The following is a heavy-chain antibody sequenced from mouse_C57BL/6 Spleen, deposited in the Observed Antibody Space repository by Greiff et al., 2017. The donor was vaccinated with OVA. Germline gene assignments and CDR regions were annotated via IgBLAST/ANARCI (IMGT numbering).Heavy chain of an antibody. V-gene: IGHV3-6*01. Sequence: EVKLVESGPGLVKPSQSLSLTCSVTGYSITSGYYWNWIRQFPGNKLEWMGYISYDGSNNYNPSLKNRISITRDTSKNQFFLKLNSVTTEDTATYYCASSYGPYAMDYWGQGTSVTVSS. CDR1: GYSITSGYY. CDR2: ISYDGSN. D-gene: IGHD1-2*01. J-gene: IGHJ4*01. CDR3: ASSYGPYAMDY.